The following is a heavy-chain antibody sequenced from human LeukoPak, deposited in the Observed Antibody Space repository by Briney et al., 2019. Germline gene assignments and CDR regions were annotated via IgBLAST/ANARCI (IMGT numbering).Heavy chain of an antibody. J-gene: IGHJ4*02. CDR3: ARHGSGWYNFDY. D-gene: IGHD6-19*01. CDR1: RYSFTSYW. V-gene: IGHV5-10-1*01. Sequence: GESLKISCQGSRYSFTSYWITWVRQMPGKGLEWMGRIDPSDSYTNYSPSFQGHVTISADKSISTAYLQWSSLKASDTAMYYCARHGSGWYNFDYWGQGTLVTVSS. CDR2: IDPSDSYT.